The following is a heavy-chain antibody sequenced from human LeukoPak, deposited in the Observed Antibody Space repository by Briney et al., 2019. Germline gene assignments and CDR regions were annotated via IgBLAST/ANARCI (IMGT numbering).Heavy chain of an antibody. CDR3: ARDTFPYNWNDVVYYYGMDV. CDR2: ISSSGSTI. CDR1: GFTFSSYE. V-gene: IGHV3-48*03. Sequence: GGSLRLSCAASGFTFSSYEMNWVRQAPGKGLEWVSYISSSGSTIYYADFVKGRFTISRDNAKNSLYLQMNSLRAEDTAVYYCARDTFPYNWNDVVYYYGMDVWGQGTTVTVSS. D-gene: IGHD1-1*01. J-gene: IGHJ6*02.